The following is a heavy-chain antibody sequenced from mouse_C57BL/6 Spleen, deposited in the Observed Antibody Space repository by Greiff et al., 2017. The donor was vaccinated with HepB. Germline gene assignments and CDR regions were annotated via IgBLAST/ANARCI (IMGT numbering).Heavy chain of an antibody. Sequence: EVKLMESGPGLVKPSQSLSLTCSVTGYSITSGYYWNWIRQFPGNKLEWMGYISYDGSNNYNPSLKNRISITRDTSKNQFFLKLNSVTTEDTATYYCARGGAMDYWGQGTSVTVSS. V-gene: IGHV3-6*01. J-gene: IGHJ4*01. CDR2: ISYDGSN. CDR1: GYSITSGYY. CDR3: ARGGAMDY.